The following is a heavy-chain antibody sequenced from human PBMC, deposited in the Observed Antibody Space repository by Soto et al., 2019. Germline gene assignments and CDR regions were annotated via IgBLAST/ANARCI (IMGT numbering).Heavy chain of an antibody. Sequence: VQLVESGGGVVQPGRSLRLSCAASGFTFSSYAMHWVRQAPGKGLEWVAVISYDGSNKYYADSVKGRFTISRDNSKNTLYLQMNSLRAEDTAVYYCARDREWELRWSFDYWGQGTLVTVSS. CDR2: ISYDGSNK. J-gene: IGHJ4*02. D-gene: IGHD1-26*01. V-gene: IGHV3-30-3*01. CDR3: ARDREWELRWSFDY. CDR1: GFTFSSYA.